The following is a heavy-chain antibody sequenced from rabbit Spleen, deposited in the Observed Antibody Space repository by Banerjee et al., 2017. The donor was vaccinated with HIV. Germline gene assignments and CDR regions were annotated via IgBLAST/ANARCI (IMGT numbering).Heavy chain of an antibody. D-gene: IGHD3-1*01. CDR1: GLDFSSSYW. J-gene: IGHJ4*01. CDR2: IYTSSGRT. CDR3: ARHDGGNVRAMDL. Sequence: QEQLEESGGDLVKPEGSLTLTCTASGLDFSSSYWICWVRQAPGKGLEWIACIYTSSGRTYYASWAKGRFTISKTSSTTVTLQMTSLTAADTATYFCARHDGGNVRAMDLWGQGTLVTVS. V-gene: IGHV1S45*01.